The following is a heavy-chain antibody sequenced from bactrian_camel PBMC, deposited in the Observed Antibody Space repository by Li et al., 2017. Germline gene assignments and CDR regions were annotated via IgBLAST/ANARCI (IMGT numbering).Heavy chain of an antibody. CDR1: GRSNENYF. D-gene: IGHD2*01. V-gene: IGHV3S32*01. CDR2: MYTGFGGGNI. J-gene: IGHJ4*01. Sequence: DVQLVESGGGSVQTRGSLRPSCAISGRSNENYFLAWFRQPPGKEREGVAAMYTGFGGGNIYYDDSVKGRFTISQDNSKNTLYLQMNSLEPEDSAMYYCAAGAALLVGGICYTDYRIYGQGTQVTVS.